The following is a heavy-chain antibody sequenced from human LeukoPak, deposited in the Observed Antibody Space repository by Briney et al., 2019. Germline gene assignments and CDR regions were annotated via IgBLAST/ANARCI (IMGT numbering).Heavy chain of an antibody. Sequence: PGGSLKLSCAASGFTFSSYSMNWVRQAPGKGLKWVSSISSSSSYIYYADSVKGRFTISRDNSKNTLYLQMNSLRAEDTAVYYCAKGGIVVVPAASFDYWGQGTLVTVSS. CDR1: GFTFSSYS. V-gene: IGHV3-21*04. CDR3: AKGGIVVVPAASFDY. J-gene: IGHJ4*02. CDR2: ISSSSSYI. D-gene: IGHD2-2*01.